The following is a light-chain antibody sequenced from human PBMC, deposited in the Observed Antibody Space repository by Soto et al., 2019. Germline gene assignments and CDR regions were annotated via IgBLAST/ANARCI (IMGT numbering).Light chain of an antibody. V-gene: IGLV1-40*01. Sequence: QLVLTQPPSVSGAPGQRVTISCTGSSSNIGAGYDVHWYQQLPGTAPKLLMYGDSNRPSGVPDRFSGSKSGTSASLAITGLQAGDEADYYCQSFDSSLSNLVFGGGTKLTVL. CDR1: SSNIGAGYD. J-gene: IGLJ3*02. CDR3: QSFDSSLSNLV. CDR2: GDS.